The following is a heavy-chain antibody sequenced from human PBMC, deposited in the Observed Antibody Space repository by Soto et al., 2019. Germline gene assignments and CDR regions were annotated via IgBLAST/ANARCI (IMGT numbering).Heavy chain of an antibody. CDR1: GDSIKTETW. V-gene: IGHV4-4*02. CDR3: AREGRLHWFES. J-gene: IGHJ5*01. Sequence: QVHLQESGPGLVKPSETLSLTCAVSGDSIKTETWWSWLRQLPGTELEWIGEIKHTGDANANPALRSRVSMSVDRTKNQFFLNLRSMRAADTAVYFCAREGRLHWFESWGQGTLVTVSS. CDR2: IKHTGDA.